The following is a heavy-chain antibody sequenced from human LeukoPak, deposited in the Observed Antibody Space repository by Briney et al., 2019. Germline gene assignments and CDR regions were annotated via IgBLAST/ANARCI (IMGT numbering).Heavy chain of an antibody. J-gene: IGHJ4*02. Sequence: GESLKISCKGSGYSFTSYWISWVRQMPGKGLEWMGRIDPSDSYTNYSPSFQGHVTISADKSISTAYLQWSSLKASDTAMYYRARPLRYFDWSSGYWGQGTLVTVSS. CDR3: ARPLRYFDWSSGY. CDR1: GYSFTSYW. CDR2: IDPSDSYT. D-gene: IGHD3-9*01. V-gene: IGHV5-10-1*01.